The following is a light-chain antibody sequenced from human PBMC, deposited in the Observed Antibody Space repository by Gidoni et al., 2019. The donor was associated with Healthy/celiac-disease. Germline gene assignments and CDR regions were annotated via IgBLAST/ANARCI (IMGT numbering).Light chain of an antibody. CDR3: QQYDNLIT. V-gene: IGKV1-33*01. J-gene: IGKJ5*01. CDR1: QDISNY. Sequence: VTITCQASQDISNYLNWYQQKPGKAPELLIYDASNLETGVPSRFSGSGSGTDFTFTISSLQPEDIATYYCQQYDNLITFGQGTRLEIK. CDR2: DAS.